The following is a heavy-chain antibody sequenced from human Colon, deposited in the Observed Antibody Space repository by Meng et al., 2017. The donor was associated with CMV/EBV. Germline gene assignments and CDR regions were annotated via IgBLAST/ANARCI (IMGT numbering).Heavy chain of an antibody. Sequence: QVQLQQWGAGLLEPSETLSLTCAVYDGSSSGYYFSWVRQPPGKGLEWIGEIHPSGSTSYNASLNNRVTLSLDTSKDQFSLKLNSVTAADTAVYFCARGDDTAKTGRSWGQGILVTVSS. CDR1: DGSSSGYY. D-gene: IGHD5-18*01. CDR3: ARGDDTAKTGRS. J-gene: IGHJ4*02. CDR2: IHPSGST. V-gene: IGHV4-34*02.